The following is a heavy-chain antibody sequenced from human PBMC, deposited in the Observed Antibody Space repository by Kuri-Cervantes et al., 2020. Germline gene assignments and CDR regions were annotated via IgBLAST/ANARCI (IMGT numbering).Heavy chain of an antibody. CDR3: ARGYCSGGSCYSAD. CDR2: ISSSSSYI. CDR1: GFTFSSYS. V-gene: IGHV3-21*01. Sequence: LSLTCAASGFTFSSYSMNWVRQAPGKGLEWVSSISSSSSYIYYADSVKGRSTISRDNAKNSLYLQMNSLRAEDTAVYYCARGYCSGGSCYSADWGQGTLVTVSS. J-gene: IGHJ4*02. D-gene: IGHD2-15*01.